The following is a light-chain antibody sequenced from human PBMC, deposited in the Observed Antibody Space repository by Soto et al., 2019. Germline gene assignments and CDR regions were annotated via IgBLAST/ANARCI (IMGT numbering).Light chain of an antibody. CDR1: QSFSSSY. CDR2: GAS. J-gene: IGKJ5*01. Sequence: EIVLTQSPGILSLSPGERATLSCRASQSFSSSYLAWYQQKPGQAPRLLIYGASSRATGIPDRFSGSGSGTDFTLTISRLEPEEFAVYYCQQYGSSPPITFGQGTRLEI. CDR3: QQYGSSPPIT. V-gene: IGKV3-20*01.